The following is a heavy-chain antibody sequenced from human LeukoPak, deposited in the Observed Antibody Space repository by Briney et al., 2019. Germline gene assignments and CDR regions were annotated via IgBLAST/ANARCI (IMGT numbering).Heavy chain of an antibody. CDR1: GGSISSDDSS. V-gene: IGHV4-30-2*02. D-gene: IGHD1-26*01. CDR3: VRDRELTY. Sequence: SQTLSLTCAVSGGSISSDDSSWNWIRQPPGEGLEWIGYISHTAKTYYNPSLKSRVIISVDRSKNQFSLNLNSVTAADTAVYYCVRDRELTYWGQGTLVTVSS. J-gene: IGHJ4*02. CDR2: ISHTAKT.